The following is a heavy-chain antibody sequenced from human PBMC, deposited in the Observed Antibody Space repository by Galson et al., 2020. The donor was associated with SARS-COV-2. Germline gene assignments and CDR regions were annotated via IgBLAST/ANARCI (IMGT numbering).Heavy chain of an antibody. J-gene: IGHJ4*02. CDR3: AKGDAGTHYFDY. CDR2: ISSDGTNK. CDR1: GFTFSSYA. D-gene: IGHD3-16*01. Sequence: QLGDSLKISCVASGFTFSSYAMHWVRRVPGKGREWVAAISSDGTNKYYADSEKGRFTIPRDNSKNPLFLQMNSLRVDDTAVYLCAKGDAGTHYFDYWGQGTLVTVSS. V-gene: IGHV3-30*04.